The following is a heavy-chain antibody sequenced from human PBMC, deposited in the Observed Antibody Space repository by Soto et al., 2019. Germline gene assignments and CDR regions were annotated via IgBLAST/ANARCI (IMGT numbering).Heavy chain of an antibody. V-gene: IGHV3-21*01. CDR1: GFTFSSYS. CDR3: ARGQQVLDAFDI. Sequence: GGSLRLSCAASGFTFSSYSMNWVRQAPGKGLEWVSSISSSSSYIYYADSVKGRFTISRDNAKNSLYLQMNSLRAEDTAVYYCARGQQVLDAFDIWGQGTVVTVSS. J-gene: IGHJ3*02. CDR2: ISSSSSYI.